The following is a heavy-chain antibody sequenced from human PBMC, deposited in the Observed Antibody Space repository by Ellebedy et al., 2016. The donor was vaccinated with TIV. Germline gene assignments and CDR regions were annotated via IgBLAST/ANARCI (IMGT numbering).Heavy chain of an antibody. Sequence: GGSLRLSXAASGFSFSSYRMNWVRQTPERGLEWVSSIGTTGSYIFYAHSVKGRLTISRDNAKNSLYLEMTNLRGEDTATYYCAKNNGGSGPKWFAPWGQGTLVTVSS. CDR2: IGTTGSYI. CDR1: GFSFSSYR. D-gene: IGHD2-15*01. V-gene: IGHV3-21*06. CDR3: AKNNGGSGPKWFAP. J-gene: IGHJ5*02.